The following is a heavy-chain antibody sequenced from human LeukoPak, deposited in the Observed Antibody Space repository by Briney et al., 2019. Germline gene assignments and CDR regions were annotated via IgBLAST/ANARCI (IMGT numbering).Heavy chain of an antibody. D-gene: IGHD5-18*01. Sequence: GGSLRLSCAASGFTFSGYTMNWVRQAPGKGLEWVSYISSSGSTIYYADSVKGRFTISRDNAKNSLYLQMNNLRVENTAVYYCARDQPIGYNYGYPFDNWGQGTLVTVSS. CDR1: GFTFSGYT. CDR2: ISSSGSTI. V-gene: IGHV3-48*04. CDR3: ARDQPIGYNYGYPFDN. J-gene: IGHJ4*02.